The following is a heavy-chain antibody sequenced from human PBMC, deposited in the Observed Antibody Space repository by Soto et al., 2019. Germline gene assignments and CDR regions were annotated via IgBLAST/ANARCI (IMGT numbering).Heavy chain of an antibody. CDR1: GDSISRGGYY. CDR3: VREGAGGYGLGWSAP. D-gene: IGHD2-15*01. V-gene: IGHV4-31*03. J-gene: IGHJ5*01. CDR2: IYHTGST. Sequence: QVQLQESGPGLVKPSQTLSLTCTVSGDSISRGGYYYNWIRHLPGKGLEWIGYIYHTGSTNYNPSLKSRVTISVDTSKNQLSGELRSVTAADAAVYYCVREGAGGYGLGWSAPWGQGTLVPVSS.